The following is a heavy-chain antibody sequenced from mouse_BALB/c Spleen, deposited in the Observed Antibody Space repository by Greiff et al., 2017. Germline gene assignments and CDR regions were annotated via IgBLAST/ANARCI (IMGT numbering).Heavy chain of an antibody. D-gene: IGHD1-1*02. Sequence: EVQLVESGGGLVKPGGSLKLSCAASGFTFSDYYMYWVRQTPEKRLEWVATISDGGSYTYYPDSVKGRFTISRDNAKNNLYLQMSSLKSEDTAMYYCARAHYDYYAMDYWGQGTSVTVSS. V-gene: IGHV5-4*02. J-gene: IGHJ4*01. CDR2: ISDGGSYT. CDR3: ARAHYDYYAMDY. CDR1: GFTFSDYY.